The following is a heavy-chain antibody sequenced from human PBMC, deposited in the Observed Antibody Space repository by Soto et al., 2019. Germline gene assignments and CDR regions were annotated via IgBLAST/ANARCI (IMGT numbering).Heavy chain of an antibody. D-gene: IGHD6-19*01. CDR3: ARAIDSSGWFVRMDV. CDR1: GFTFSSYS. CDR2: ISSSSSTI. Sequence: EVQLVESGGGLVQPGGSLRLSCAASGFTFSSYSMNWVRQAPGKGLEWVSYISSSSSTIYYADSVKGRFTISRDNAKNALYLQMNGLRAEDTAVYYCARAIDSSGWFVRMDVWGQGTTVTVSS. V-gene: IGHV3-48*01. J-gene: IGHJ6*02.